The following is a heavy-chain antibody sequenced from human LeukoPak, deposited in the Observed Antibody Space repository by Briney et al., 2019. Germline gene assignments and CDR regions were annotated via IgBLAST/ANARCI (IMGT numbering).Heavy chain of an antibody. CDR1: GGTFSSYA. CDR2: IIPIFGTA. CDR3: ARSPAIRRGYYFDY. J-gene: IGHJ4*02. D-gene: IGHD2-2*02. Sequence: ASVKVSCKASGGTFSSYAISWVRQAPGQGLEWMGRIIPIFGTANYAQKFQGRVTITRNTSISTAYMELSSLRSEDTAVYYCARSPAIRRGYYFDYWGQGTLVTVSS. V-gene: IGHV1-69*05.